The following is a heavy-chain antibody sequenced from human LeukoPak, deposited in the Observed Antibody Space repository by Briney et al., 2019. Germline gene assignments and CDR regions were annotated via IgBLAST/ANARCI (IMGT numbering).Heavy chain of an antibody. D-gene: IGHD4-17*01. CDR3: ARESGNLTMVTNFDF. V-gene: IGHV1-69*04. Sequence: GASVKVSCKASGGTFDSSPITWVRQAPGQGLEWMGRIIPILAVANYAQKFQGRVTITADKSTRTAYMELITLRSEDTAVYYCARESGNLTMVTNFDFWGQGTLVTVSS. CDR2: IIPILAVA. CDR1: GGTFDSSP. J-gene: IGHJ4*02.